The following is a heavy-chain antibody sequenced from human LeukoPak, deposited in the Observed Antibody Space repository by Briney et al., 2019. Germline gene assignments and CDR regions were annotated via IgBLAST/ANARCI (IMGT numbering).Heavy chain of an antibody. J-gene: IGHJ4*02. CDR3: AREIDRDGYNRFFDY. Sequence: GSSVKVSCKASGYTFTTYTMHWVRQPPGQRLEWMGWINAGNGNTKYSQKLQGRVTITRDISASTAYMDLSSLRSEDTAVYYCAREIDRDGYNRFFDYWGQGTLVTVSS. V-gene: IGHV1-3*01. CDR2: INAGNGNT. D-gene: IGHD5-24*01. CDR1: GYTFTTYT.